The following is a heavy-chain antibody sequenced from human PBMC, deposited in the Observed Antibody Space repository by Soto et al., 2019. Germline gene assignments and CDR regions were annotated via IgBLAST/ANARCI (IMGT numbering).Heavy chain of an antibody. D-gene: IGHD2-15*01. V-gene: IGHV3-23*01. J-gene: IGHJ6*03. CDR1: GFTFSSYA. Sequence: SLRLSCAASGFTFSSYAMSWVRQAPGKGLEWVSTISDSGSTYYADSVKGRFTISRDISKNTLYVQMSSLRAEDTAVYYCAKGGEGYCSGTSCLYHMDAWGKGTTVTVSS. CDR3: AKGGEGYCSGTSCLYHMDA. CDR2: ISDSGST.